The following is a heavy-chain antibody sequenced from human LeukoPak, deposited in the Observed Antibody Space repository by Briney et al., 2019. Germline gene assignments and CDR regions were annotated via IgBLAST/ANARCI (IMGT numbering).Heavy chain of an antibody. CDR2: INGSGGST. CDR1: GLTFSSYA. J-gene: IGHJ4*02. V-gene: IGHV3-23*01. Sequence: GGYLRLCCVGSGLTFSSYAMSWVRQAPGKGLEWVSDINGSGGSTYYADSVKGRLTISRDNSKNTLYLLMNSLRAEDTAVYYCAKSLLRPGYWGQGTLVTVSS. D-gene: IGHD3-3*01. CDR3: AKSLLRPGY.